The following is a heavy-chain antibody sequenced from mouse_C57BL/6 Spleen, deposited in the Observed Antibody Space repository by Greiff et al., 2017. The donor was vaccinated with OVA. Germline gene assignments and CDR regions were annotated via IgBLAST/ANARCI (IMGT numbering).Heavy chain of an antibody. CDR2: ISYDGSN. J-gene: IGHJ4*01. D-gene: IGHD2-5*01. V-gene: IGHV3-6*01. Sequence: EVQLQESGPGLVKPSQSLSLTCSVTGYSITSGYYWNWIRQFPGNKLEWMGYISYDGSNNYNPSLKNRISITRDTSKNQFFLKLNSVTTEDTATYYGATPAYYSNYDYAMDYWGQGTSVTVSS. CDR1: GYSITSGYY. CDR3: ATPAYYSNYDYAMDY.